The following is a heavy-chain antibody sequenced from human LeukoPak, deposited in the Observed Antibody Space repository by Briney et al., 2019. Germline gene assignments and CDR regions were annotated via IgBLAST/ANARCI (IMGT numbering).Heavy chain of an antibody. V-gene: IGHV4-59*01. J-gene: IGHJ5*02. CDR3: ARVGGSGSYLHWFDP. CDR2: IYYSGST. CDR1: GGSISSYY. D-gene: IGHD3-10*01. Sequence: SETLSLTCTVSGGSISSYYWSWIRQPPGKGLEWNGYIYYSGSTNYNPSLKSRVTISVDTSKNQFSLKLNSVTAADTAVYYCARVGGSGSYLHWFDPWGQGTLVTVSS.